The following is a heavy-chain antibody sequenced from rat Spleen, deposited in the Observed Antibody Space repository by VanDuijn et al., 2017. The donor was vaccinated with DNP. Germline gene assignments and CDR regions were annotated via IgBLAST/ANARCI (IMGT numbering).Heavy chain of an antibody. CDR1: TFTFSDYN. D-gene: IGHD1-11*01. CDR3: ARNYGGYRPWDY. Sequence: EVQLVESGGGLVQPGRSLKLSCAASTFTFSDYNMAWVRQAPKKGLEWVATIFYDGSRTFYRDSVKGRFTISRDNAKSTLYLQMDSLRSEDTATYYCARNYGGYRPWDYWGQGVMVTVSS. J-gene: IGHJ2*01. V-gene: IGHV5-7*01. CDR2: IFYDGSRT.